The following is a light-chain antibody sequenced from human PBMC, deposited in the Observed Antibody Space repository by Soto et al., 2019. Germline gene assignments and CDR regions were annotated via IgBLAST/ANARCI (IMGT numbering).Light chain of an antibody. CDR2: SNN. CDR1: SSNIGSNT. V-gene: IGLV1-44*01. Sequence: QSVLTQPPSASGTPGQRVTISCSGSSSNIGSNTVNWYQQLPGTAPPLLIYSNNQRPSGVPDRFSGSKSGTSAALAISGLQSEDEADYYCAAWDASMNGPVFGGGTKLTVL. J-gene: IGLJ2*01. CDR3: AAWDASMNGPV.